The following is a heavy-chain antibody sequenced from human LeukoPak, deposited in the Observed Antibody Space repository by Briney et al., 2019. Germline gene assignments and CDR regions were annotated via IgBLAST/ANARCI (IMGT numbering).Heavy chain of an antibody. V-gene: IGHV4-59*12. J-gene: IGHJ4*02. CDR2: IYYSGSI. CDR1: GGSFSGYY. Sequence: SETLSLTCAVYGGSFSGYYWSWIRQPPGKGLEWIGNIYYSGSINYNSSLKSRVTISVVTSKNQFSLKLSSVTAADTAMYYCARSFSGSYYFEYWGQGTLVTVSS. CDR3: ARSFSGSYYFEY. D-gene: IGHD1-26*01.